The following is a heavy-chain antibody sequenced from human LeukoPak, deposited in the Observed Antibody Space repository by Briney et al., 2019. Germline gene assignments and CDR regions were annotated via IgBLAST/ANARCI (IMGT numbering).Heavy chain of an antibody. D-gene: IGHD3-16*01. CDR3: ARDALGFDY. V-gene: IGHV3-21*01. CDR1: GFTFSNYS. Sequence: GGSLRLSCAASGFTFSNYSMNWVRQAPGKGLEWVSSISRSGSYIYYADSVKGRFTISRDNAKKSLYLKMNSLRAEDTAVYYCARDALGFDYWGQGTLVTVSS. CDR2: ISRSGSYI. J-gene: IGHJ4*02.